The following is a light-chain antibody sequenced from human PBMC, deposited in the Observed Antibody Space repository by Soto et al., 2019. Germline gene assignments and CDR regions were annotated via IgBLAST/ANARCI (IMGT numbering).Light chain of an antibody. Sequence: EIVMPQSPATLSVSPGERATLSCRASQDININLAWYQQKAGQAPRLLIYSASTRAAGIPARFSGTGSETDFTLTIESLQSEDFAVYYCQQYDNWPPYTLGQGTRLEI. CDR1: QDININ. CDR3: QQYDNWPPYT. V-gene: IGKV3-15*01. CDR2: SAS. J-gene: IGKJ5*01.